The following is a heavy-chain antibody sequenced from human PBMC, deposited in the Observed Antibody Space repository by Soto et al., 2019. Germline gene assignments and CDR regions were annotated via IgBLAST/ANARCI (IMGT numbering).Heavy chain of an antibody. CDR3: AKAGYCGSTRCPDY. CDR2: ISGSGGTI. CDR1: GFTFSNYG. Sequence: EVQLLESGGGLVQPGGSLRLSCAVSGFTFSNYGMSWVRQAPGKGLEWVSAISGSGGTIYYADSVKGRFTISRDNSKNTLYLQMNSVRAEDTAVYYCAKAGYCGSTRCPDYWGQGTLVTVSS. J-gene: IGHJ4*02. V-gene: IGHV3-23*01. D-gene: IGHD2-2*03.